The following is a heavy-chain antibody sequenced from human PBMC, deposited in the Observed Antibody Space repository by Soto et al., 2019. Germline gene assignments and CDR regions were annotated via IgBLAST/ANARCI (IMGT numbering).Heavy chain of an antibody. CDR2: IYYSGST. CDR1: GGSISSYY. V-gene: IGHV4-59*01. J-gene: IGHJ6*01. D-gene: IGHD3-10*01. CDR3: AAHGALITMVRGVIDPPPIYYYGMDV. Sequence: PSETLSLTCTVSGGSISSYYWSWIRQPPGKGLEWIGYIYYSGSTNYNPSLKSRVTISVDTSKNQFSLRLSSVTAADTAVYYCAAHGALITMVRGVIDPPPIYYYGMDVWGQGTTVTVSS.